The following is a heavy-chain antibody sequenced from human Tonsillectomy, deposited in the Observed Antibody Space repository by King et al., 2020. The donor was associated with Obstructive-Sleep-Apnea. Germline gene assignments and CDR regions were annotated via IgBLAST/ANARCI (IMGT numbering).Heavy chain of an antibody. CDR1: GFTFNNAW. Sequence: VQLVESGGGLVKPGGSLRPSCAASGFTFNNAWMSWVRQAPGKGLEWVGHIKSKTDGGTTDDAAPVKGRFTISRDDSKNTLYLQVNSLKTEDTAVYYCTTENLIAAAGTGQYFQHWGQGTLVTVSS. CDR3: TTENLIAAAGTGQYFQH. V-gene: IGHV3-15*01. D-gene: IGHD6-13*01. J-gene: IGHJ1*01. CDR2: IKSKTDGGTT.